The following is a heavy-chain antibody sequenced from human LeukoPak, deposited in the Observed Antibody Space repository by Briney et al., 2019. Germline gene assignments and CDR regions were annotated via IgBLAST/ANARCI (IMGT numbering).Heavy chain of an antibody. V-gene: IGHV1-24*01. CDR1: GYSLTQLS. CDR3: AILLEDYAFSTGSAKDY. D-gene: IGHD3-3*01. CDR2: FDPVDGET. J-gene: IGHJ4*02. Sequence: ASVKVSCKVSGYSLTQLSMHWVRQGIGRGLEWMGGFDPVDGETIYAQKFQGRVTMTENTSTDTAYMELSSLRSDDTAVHYCAILLEDYAFSTGSAKDYWGQGTLVTVSS.